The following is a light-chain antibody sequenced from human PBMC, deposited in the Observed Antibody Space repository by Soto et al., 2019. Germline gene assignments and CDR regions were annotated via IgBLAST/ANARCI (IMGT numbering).Light chain of an antibody. CDR3: QQYYGTPWT. J-gene: IGKJ1*01. CDR1: QSVLYSSTNKNY. V-gene: IGKV4-1*01. Sequence: DIVMTQSPDSLAVSLGERATINCKSSQSVLYSSTNKNYLAWYQQKPGQPPKLLIYWASTRESGVPGRFSGSGSGTDFTLTISSLQAEDVAVYYCQQYYGTPWTFGQGTKVEIK. CDR2: WAS.